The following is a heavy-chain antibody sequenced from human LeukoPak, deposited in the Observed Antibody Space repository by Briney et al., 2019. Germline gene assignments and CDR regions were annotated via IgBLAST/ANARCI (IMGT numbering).Heavy chain of an antibody. Sequence: GASVKVSCKASGYTFTSYYMHWVRQAPGQGLEWMGIINPSGGSTSYAQKFQGRVTMTRDMSTSTVYMELSSLRSEDTAVYYCAREFTKTTVTTSLDYWGQGTLVTVSS. CDR3: AREFTKTTVTTSLDY. CDR1: GYTFTSYY. V-gene: IGHV1-46*01. CDR2: INPSGGST. J-gene: IGHJ4*02. D-gene: IGHD4-11*01.